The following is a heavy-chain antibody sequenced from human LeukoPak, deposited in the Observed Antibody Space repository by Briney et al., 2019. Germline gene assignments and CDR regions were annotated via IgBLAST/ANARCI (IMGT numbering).Heavy chain of an antibody. V-gene: IGHV3-53*01. Sequence: GGSLRLSCTVSGFTVSSNSMSWVRQAPGKGLEWVSFIYSGGNTHNSDSVKGRFTISRDNSKNTLYLRMNSLRAEDTAVYYCARRAGDYSHPYDYWGQGTLVTVSS. J-gene: IGHJ4*02. CDR1: GFTVSSNS. CDR3: ARRAGDYSHPYDY. D-gene: IGHD3-22*01. CDR2: IYSGGNT.